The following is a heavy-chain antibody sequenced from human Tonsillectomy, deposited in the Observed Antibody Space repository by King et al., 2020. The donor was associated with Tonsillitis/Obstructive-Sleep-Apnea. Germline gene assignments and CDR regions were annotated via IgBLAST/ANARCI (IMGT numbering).Heavy chain of an antibody. CDR3: ARVATYYDILTGYYPYYYGMDV. Sequence: QLQESGPGLVKPSETLSLTCTVSGGSISSYYWSWIRQPPGKGLEWIGYIYYSGSTNYNPSLKSRVTISVDTSKNQFSLMLSPVTAADTAVYYCARVATYYDILTGYYPYYYGMDVWGQGTTVTVSS. D-gene: IGHD3-9*01. V-gene: IGHV4-59*01. CDR2: IYYSGST. J-gene: IGHJ6*02. CDR1: GGSISSYY.